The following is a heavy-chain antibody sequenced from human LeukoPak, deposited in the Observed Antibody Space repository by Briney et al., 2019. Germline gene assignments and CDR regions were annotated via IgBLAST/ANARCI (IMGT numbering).Heavy chain of an antibody. J-gene: IGHJ6*02. D-gene: IGHD6-13*01. Sequence: ASVKVSCKASGYTFTGYYMQWVRQAPGQGLEWMGWINPNSGGTNYAQKFQGWVTMTRDTSISTAYMELSRLRSDDTAVYYCARAAGPDADQYYYYGMYVWGQGTTVTVSS. CDR2: INPNSGGT. V-gene: IGHV1-2*04. CDR1: GYTFTGYY. CDR3: ARAAGPDADQYYYYGMYV.